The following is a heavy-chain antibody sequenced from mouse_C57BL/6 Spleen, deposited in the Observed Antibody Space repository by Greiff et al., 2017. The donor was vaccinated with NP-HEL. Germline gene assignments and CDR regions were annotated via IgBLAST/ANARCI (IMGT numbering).Heavy chain of an antibody. CDR1: GYSITSGYY. CDR3: ASWVMDTTLDCFDY. V-gene: IGHV3-6*01. J-gene: IGHJ2*01. CDR2: ISYDGSN. D-gene: IGHD2-2*01. Sequence: DVKLQESGPGLVKPSQSLSLTCSVTGYSITSGYYWNWIRQSPGNKLEWMGYISYDGSNNYNPSLKNRISITRDTSKNQFFLKLNSVTTEDTATYYCASWVMDTTLDCFDYWGQGTTLTVSS.